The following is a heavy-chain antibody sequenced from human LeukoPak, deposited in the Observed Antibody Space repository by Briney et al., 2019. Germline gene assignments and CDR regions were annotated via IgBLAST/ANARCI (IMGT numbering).Heavy chain of an antibody. Sequence: ASVKVSCKASSYTFTSYGISWVRQAPGQGLEWMGWISAYNGNTNSAQKFQGRVTMTTDISTSTAYMELRSLRSDDTAVYYCARDLGEDTTMIFFDYWGQGTLVTVSS. CDR1: SYTFTSYG. V-gene: IGHV1-18*01. CDR2: ISAYNGNT. J-gene: IGHJ4*02. CDR3: ARDLGEDTTMIFFDY. D-gene: IGHD5-18*01.